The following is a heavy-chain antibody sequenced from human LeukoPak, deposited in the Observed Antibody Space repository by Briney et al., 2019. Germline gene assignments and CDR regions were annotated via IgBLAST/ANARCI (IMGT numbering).Heavy chain of an antibody. J-gene: IGHJ6*03. CDR1: GGSFSGYY. Sequence: SETLSLTCVVYGGSFSGYYWSWIRQPPGKGLEWIGEIDHSGTTNYNPSLKSRVTMSVDTSKNQFSLMVSSVTAADTAVYYCATGRNGIVPAPILGVGPWYNYHYMDVWGKGTTVTVSS. CDR3: ATGRNGIVPAPILGVGPWYNYHYMDV. CDR2: IDHSGTT. D-gene: IGHD2-2*02. V-gene: IGHV4-34*01.